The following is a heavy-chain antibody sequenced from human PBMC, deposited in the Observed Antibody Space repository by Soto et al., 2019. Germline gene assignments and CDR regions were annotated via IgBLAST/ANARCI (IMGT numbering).Heavy chain of an antibody. CDR2: IYYSGST. CDR3: ARPGSSWYGYFQH. CDR1: GGSISSSSYY. J-gene: IGHJ1*01. D-gene: IGHD6-13*01. V-gene: IGHV4-39*01. Sequence: QLQLQESGPGLVKPSETLSLTCTVSGGSISSSSYYWGWIRQPPGKGLEWIGSIYYSGSTYYNPVLKTRVTISADTSKNQFSLKLSSVTAADTAVYYCARPGSSWYGYFQHWGQGTLVTVSS.